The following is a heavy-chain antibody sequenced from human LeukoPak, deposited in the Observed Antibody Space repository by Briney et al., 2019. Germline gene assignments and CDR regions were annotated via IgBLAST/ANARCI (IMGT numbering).Heavy chain of an antibody. CDR3: AKRGVVIRVFLVGFHKEAFYFES. J-gene: IGHJ4*02. D-gene: IGHD3/OR15-3a*01. CDR1: GFTFSIYW. CDR2: ISGSGGST. Sequence: PGGSLRLSCAASGFTFSIYWMSWVRQAPGKGLEWVAGISGSGGSTIYADSVKGRFTISRDNPKNTLYLQMNSLRAEDTAFYFCAKRGVVIRVFLVGFHKEAFYFESWGQGALVTVSS. V-gene: IGHV3-23*01.